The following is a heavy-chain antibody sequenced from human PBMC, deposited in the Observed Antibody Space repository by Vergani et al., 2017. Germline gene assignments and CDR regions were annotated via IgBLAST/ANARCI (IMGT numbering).Heavy chain of an antibody. J-gene: IGHJ5*02. V-gene: IGHV4-31*03. CDR3: ARDQGHYGPGFDP. CDR1: GGSISSGGYY. D-gene: IGHD3-10*01. CDR2: IYYSGST. Sequence: QVQLQESGPGLVKPSQTLSLTCTVSGGSISSGGYYWSWTRQHPGKGLEWFGYIYYSGSTYYNPSLKSRVTISVDTSKNQFSLKLSSVTASNTAVYYCARDQGHYGPGFDPWGQGTLVTVSS.